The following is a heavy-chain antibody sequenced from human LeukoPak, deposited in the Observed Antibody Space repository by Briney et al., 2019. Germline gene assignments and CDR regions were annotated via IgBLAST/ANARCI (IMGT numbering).Heavy chain of an antibody. CDR3: ASTSTDFWSGTYNWFDP. CDR1: GYTFTSYA. V-gene: IGHV7-4-1*02. D-gene: IGHD3-3*01. J-gene: IGHJ5*02. CDR2: INTNTGNP. Sequence: ASVTVSCKASGYTFTSYAMNWVRQAPGQGLEWMGWINTNTGNPTYAQGFTGRFVFSLDTSVSTAYLQISSLKAEDTAVYYCASTSTDFWSGTYNWFDPWGQGTLVTVSS.